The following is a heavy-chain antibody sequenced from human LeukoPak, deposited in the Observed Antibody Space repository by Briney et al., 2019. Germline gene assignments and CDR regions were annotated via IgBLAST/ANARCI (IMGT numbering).Heavy chain of an antibody. V-gene: IGHV3-7*01. D-gene: IGHD3-22*01. J-gene: IGHJ4*02. CDR1: RFTFSNYW. Sequence: GGSLRLSCAASRFTFSNYWMSWVRQAPGKGLEWVANMKQDGSEINYVDSVKGRFTISRDNAKNTLYLQMNNLRAEDTALYYCAKISGYYPFDYWGQGTLVTVSS. CDR3: AKISGYYPFDY. CDR2: MKQDGSEI.